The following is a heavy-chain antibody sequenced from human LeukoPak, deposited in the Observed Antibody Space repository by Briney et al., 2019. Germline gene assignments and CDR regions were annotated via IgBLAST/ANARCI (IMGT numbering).Heavy chain of an antibody. V-gene: IGHV4-31*03. Sequence: SETLSLTCTVSGGSISSGGYYWSWIRQHPGKGLEWIGYIYYSGSTYYNPSLKSRVTISVDTSKNQFSLKLSSVTAADTAVYYCARYGPRYYYDGSGYYAFDYWGQGTLVTVSS. CDR2: IYYSGST. CDR3: ARYGPRYYYDGSGYYAFDY. D-gene: IGHD3-22*01. J-gene: IGHJ4*02. CDR1: GGSISSGGYY.